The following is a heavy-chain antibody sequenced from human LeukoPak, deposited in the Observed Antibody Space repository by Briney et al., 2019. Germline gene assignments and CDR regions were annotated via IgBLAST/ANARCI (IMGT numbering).Heavy chain of an antibody. J-gene: IGHJ4*02. CDR3: ARVAYDSSGYYLLDY. CDR2: IYHSGST. CDR1: GGSISSSNW. D-gene: IGHD3-22*01. Sequence: PSETLSLTCAVSGGSISSSNWWSWVRQPPGKGLEWIGEIYHSGSTNYNPSLKSRVTISVDKSKNQFSLKLSSVTAADTAVYYCARVAYDSSGYYLLDYWGQGTLVTVSS. V-gene: IGHV4-4*02.